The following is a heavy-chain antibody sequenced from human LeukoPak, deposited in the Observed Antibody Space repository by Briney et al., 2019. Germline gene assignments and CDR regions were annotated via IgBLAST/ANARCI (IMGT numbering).Heavy chain of an antibody. CDR1: GFTFSSYD. J-gene: IGHJ4*02. CDR2: IGTAGDT. V-gene: IGHV3-13*01. CDR3: ARGVNRYCSGGSCYMFDY. D-gene: IGHD2-15*01. Sequence: PGGSLRLSCAASGFTFSSYDMHWVRQATGKGLEWVSAIGTAGDTYYPGSVKGRFTISRENAKNSLYLQMNSLRAGDTAVYYCARGVNRYCSGGSCYMFDYWGQGTLVTVSS.